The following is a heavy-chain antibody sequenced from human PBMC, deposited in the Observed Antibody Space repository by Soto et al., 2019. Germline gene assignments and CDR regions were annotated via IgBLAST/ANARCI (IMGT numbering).Heavy chain of an antibody. V-gene: IGHV3-74*01. CDR1: GLTFNRYW. CDR2: INTDGSNT. CDR3: AREFCSGGNCYTYYFDP. Sequence: GGSLRLSCAASGLTFNRYWMHWVRHTPGKGLVWVSHINTDGSNTNYADSVKGRFTISRDNAKSTLFLQMNSLRDEDTAVYYCAREFCSGGNCYTYYFDPWGQGIPVTVSS. D-gene: IGHD2-15*01. J-gene: IGHJ5*02.